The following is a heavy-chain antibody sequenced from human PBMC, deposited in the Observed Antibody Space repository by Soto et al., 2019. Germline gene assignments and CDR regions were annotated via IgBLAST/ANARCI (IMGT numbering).Heavy chain of an antibody. D-gene: IGHD5-12*01. J-gene: IGHJ4*02. CDR3: ARCGGFSGYSGYEIDDY. V-gene: IGHV1-69*13. CDR1: GGTFSSYA. Sequence: SVKVSCKASGGTFSSYAISWVRQAPGQGLEWMGGIIPIFGTANYAQKFQGRVTITADESTSTAYMELSSLRSEDTAVYYCARCGGFSGYSGYEIDDYWGQGTLVTVPQ. CDR2: IIPIFGTA.